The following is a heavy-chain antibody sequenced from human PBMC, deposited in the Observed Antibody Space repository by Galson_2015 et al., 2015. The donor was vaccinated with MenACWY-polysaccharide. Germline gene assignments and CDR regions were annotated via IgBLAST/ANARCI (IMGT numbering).Heavy chain of an antibody. D-gene: IGHD5-12*01. J-gene: IGHJ5*02. V-gene: IGHV3-7*01. CDR1: GFSFNNHW. CDR2: MNQDGSVK. CDR3: ATHARAYTGHDPGSDS. Sequence: SLRLSCAASGFSFNNHWMNWVRQAPGKGLEWVANMNQDGSVKYYIDSVKGRFTISRDNAKNSLSLQMNRLTAADTAVYYCATHARAYTGHDPGSDSWGRGTLVTVSS.